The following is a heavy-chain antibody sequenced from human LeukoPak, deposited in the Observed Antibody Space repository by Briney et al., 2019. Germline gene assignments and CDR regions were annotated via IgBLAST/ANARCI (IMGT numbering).Heavy chain of an antibody. D-gene: IGHD2-2*02. CDR3: ARAGGYCSSTSCYSNFDY. CDR2: IIPIFGTA. CDR1: GGTFSSYA. V-gene: IGHV1-69*13. J-gene: IGHJ4*02. Sequence: SVKVSCKASGGTFSSYANSWVRQAPGQGLEWMGGIIPIFGTANYAQKFQGRVTITADESTSTAYIELSSLRSEDMAVYYCARAGGYCSSTSCYSNFDYWGQGTLVTVSS.